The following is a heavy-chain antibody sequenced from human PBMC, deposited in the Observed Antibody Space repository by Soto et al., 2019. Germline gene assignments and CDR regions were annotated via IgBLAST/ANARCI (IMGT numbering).Heavy chain of an antibody. V-gene: IGHV4-34*01. J-gene: IGHJ3*01. CDR1: GGSFSNHY. Sequence: QVQQQQWGAGLLKPSETLSLTCAVYGGSFSNHYWSWIRQPPGQGLEWIGEINHSGSTNYNPSLKSRVTISVDTSKNQFSLKLSSVTAADTAVYYCARAPPSYDYVWGSYRPDAFDVWGQGTMVTVSS. CDR3: ARAPPSYDYVWGSYRPDAFDV. D-gene: IGHD3-16*02. CDR2: INHSGST.